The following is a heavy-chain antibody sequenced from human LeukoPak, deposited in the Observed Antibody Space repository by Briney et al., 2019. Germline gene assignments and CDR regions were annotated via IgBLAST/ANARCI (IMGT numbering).Heavy chain of an antibody. D-gene: IGHD3-9*01. CDR3: ARLNYDILTGYYDLHY. Sequence: GSSVKVSCKASGGTFSSYAISWVRQAPGQGLEWMGGIIPIFGTANYARKFQGRVTITADESTSTAYMELSSLRSEDTAVYYCARLNYDILTGYYDLHYWGQGTLVTVSS. CDR2: IIPIFGTA. V-gene: IGHV1-69*01. CDR1: GGTFSSYA. J-gene: IGHJ4*02.